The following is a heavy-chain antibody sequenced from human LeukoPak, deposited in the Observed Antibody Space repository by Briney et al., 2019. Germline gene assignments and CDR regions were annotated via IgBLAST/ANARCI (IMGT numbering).Heavy chain of an antibody. CDR1: GFTFSSYG. CDR2: IWYDGSNK. Sequence: PGGSLRLSCAASGFTFSSYGMHWVRQAPGKGLEWVAVIWYDGSNKYYADSVKGRFTISRDDSKNSLYLQMNSLRDEDTAVYYCASDYYGSGSYYKPAIYWGQGTLVTVSS. CDR3: ASDYYGSGSYYKPAIY. J-gene: IGHJ4*02. D-gene: IGHD3-10*01. V-gene: IGHV3-33*01.